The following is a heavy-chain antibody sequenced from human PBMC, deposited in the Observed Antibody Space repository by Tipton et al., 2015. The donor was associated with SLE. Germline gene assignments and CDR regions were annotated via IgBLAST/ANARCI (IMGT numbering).Heavy chain of an antibody. CDR2: IYSGGST. V-gene: IGHV4-39*01. CDR3: SRGVSHGMDV. Sequence: TLSLTCTVSGGSIRISSYYWGWIRQPPGKGLEWIGSIYSGGSTYYNPSLKSRVTISVDRSKNQFSLKLSSVTAADTALYYCSRGVSHGMDVWGQGTTVTVSS. D-gene: IGHD3-10*01. CDR1: GGSIRISSYY. J-gene: IGHJ6*02.